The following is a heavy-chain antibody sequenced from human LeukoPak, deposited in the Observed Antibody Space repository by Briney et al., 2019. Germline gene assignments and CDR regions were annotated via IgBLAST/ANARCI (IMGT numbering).Heavy chain of an antibody. Sequence: SVKVSCKASGYTFSSYAISWVRQAPGQGLEWMGRIIPILGIANYAQKFQGRVTITADKSTSTAYMELSSLRSEDTAVYYCARNTMVRGVITNFDYWGQGTLVTVSS. CDR3: ARNTMVRGVITNFDY. CDR1: GYTFSSYA. V-gene: IGHV1-69*04. D-gene: IGHD3-10*01. CDR2: IIPILGIA. J-gene: IGHJ4*02.